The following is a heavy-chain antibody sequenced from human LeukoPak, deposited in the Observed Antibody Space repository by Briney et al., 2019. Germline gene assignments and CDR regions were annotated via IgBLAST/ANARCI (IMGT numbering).Heavy chain of an antibody. CDR2: ISFDGTDK. CDR1: GFTFSNHA. CDR3: ARDAYYRCSHDGYSVDY. J-gene: IGHJ4*02. Sequence: PGRSLRLSCAASGFTFSNHAMNWVRQDPGKGLEWVTTISFDGTDKYYADAVTGRFTNSRDNSKDTLYMQMNRLRTEHRAVYSGARDAYYRCSHDGYSVDYWGQGTLVTVSS. V-gene: IGHV3-30-3*01. D-gene: IGHD2-21*02.